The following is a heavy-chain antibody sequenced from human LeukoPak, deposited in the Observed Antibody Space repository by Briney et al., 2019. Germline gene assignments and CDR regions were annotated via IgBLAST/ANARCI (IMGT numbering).Heavy chain of an antibody. CDR3: VRDRVTGRFFGMDV. D-gene: IGHD3-9*01. Sequence: SETLSLTCSVSGGSIRSKDYWSWIRQSPGKGLEWIGYIYNSAITNYNPHLKSRVTISPDTSKNQSSLELTSVTAADTATYYCVRDRVTGRFFGMDVWGQGTTIIVSS. CDR1: GGSIRSKDY. CDR2: IYNSAIT. V-gene: IGHV4-59*12. J-gene: IGHJ6*02.